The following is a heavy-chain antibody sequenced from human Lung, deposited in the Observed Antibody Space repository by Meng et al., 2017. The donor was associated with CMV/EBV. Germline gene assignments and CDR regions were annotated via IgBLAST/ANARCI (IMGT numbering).Heavy chain of an antibody. CDR1: GINFNYYW. D-gene: IGHD5-24*01. J-gene: IGHJ4*02. Sequence: GESLKIFWVSAGINFNYYWMNWVRQAPGKGLEWVANINEDGSETYYLDSVKGRFTISRDNAKNSLFLKMNSLRADDTAVYYCARDPRGDGGVTFDYGGQGILVTVSS. V-gene: IGHV3-7*01. CDR3: ARDPRGDGGVTFDY. CDR2: INEDGSET.